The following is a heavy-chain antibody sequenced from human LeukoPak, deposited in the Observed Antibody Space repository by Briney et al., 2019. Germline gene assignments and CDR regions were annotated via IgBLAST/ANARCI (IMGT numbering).Heavy chain of an antibody. CDR1: GYSFTSYW. Sequence: GESLKISCKGSGYSFTSYWISWVRQMPGKGLEWMGRIDPSDSYTNYSPSFQGHVTISADKSISTAYLQWSSLKASDPAMYYCARHSRGYSYGYSWFDPWGQGTLVTVSS. J-gene: IGHJ5*02. D-gene: IGHD5-18*01. V-gene: IGHV5-10-1*01. CDR3: ARHSRGYSYGYSWFDP. CDR2: IDPSDSYT.